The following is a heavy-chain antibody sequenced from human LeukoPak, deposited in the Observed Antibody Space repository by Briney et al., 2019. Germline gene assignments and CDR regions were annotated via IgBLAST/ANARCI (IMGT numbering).Heavy chain of an antibody. CDR2: ISWNSGSI. V-gene: IGHV3-9*01. Sequence: PGGSLRLSCAASGFTFDDYAMHWVRQAPGKGLEWVSGISWNSGSIGYADSVKGRFTISRDNAKNSLYLQMNSLRAEDTAVYYCARDRDYYFDYWGQGTLVTVSS. J-gene: IGHJ4*02. CDR3: ARDRDYYFDY. D-gene: IGHD2-21*02. CDR1: GFTFDDYA.